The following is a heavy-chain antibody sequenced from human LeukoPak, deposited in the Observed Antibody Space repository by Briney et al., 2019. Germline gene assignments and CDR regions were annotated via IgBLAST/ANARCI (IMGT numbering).Heavy chain of an antibody. J-gene: IGHJ4*02. Sequence: PGRSLSPSCAPSRFTSDVFAMHWVRHAPGEGLEWVSGTSWISGSISYADSGKGRFTNPRDKPKNTLYLQMNSLRAEHPALYYCAKDTYSSGWLFDYWGQGTLVTVSS. CDR1: RFTSDVFA. CDR3: AKDTYSSGWLFDY. D-gene: IGHD6-19*01. CDR2: TSWISGSI. V-gene: IGHV3-9*02.